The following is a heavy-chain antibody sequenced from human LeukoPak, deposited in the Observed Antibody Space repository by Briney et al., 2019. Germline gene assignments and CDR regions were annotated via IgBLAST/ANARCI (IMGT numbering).Heavy chain of an antibody. CDR1: GGSFSGYY. CDR2: VNHSGST. D-gene: IGHD5-24*01. CDR3: ASGQVGEDGYNFAY. Sequence: SETLSLTCAVYGGSFSGYYWSWIRQPPGKGLEWIGEVNHSGSTNYNPSLKSRVTISVDTPKNQFSLKLSSVTAADTAVYYCASGQVGEDGYNFAYWGQGNLVTVSS. J-gene: IGHJ4*02. V-gene: IGHV4-34*01.